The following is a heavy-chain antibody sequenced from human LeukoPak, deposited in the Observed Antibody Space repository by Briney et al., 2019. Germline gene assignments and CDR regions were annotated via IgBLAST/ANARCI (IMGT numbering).Heavy chain of an antibody. J-gene: IGHJ5*02. D-gene: IGHD2-2*01. V-gene: IGHV3-7*01. CDR3: AREGYCSSTSCRPGGFDP. Sequence: GGSLRLSCAASGFTFTSYWMSWVRQAPGKGLEWVANIKEDGSEKYYVDSAEGRFTMSRDNAKNSVYLQMNSLRAEDTAVYYCAREGYCSSTSCRPGGFDPWGQGTLVTVSS. CDR2: IKEDGSEK. CDR1: GFTFTSYW.